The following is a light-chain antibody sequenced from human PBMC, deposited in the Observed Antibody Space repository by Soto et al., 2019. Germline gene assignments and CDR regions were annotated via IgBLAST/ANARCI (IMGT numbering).Light chain of an antibody. Sequence: IRTTQSPSSFCASTEHRLTIPCRASQGISSYLAWYQQKPGKAPKLLIYAASTLQSGVPSRFSGSGSGTEFTLTISSLQPEDFATYFCQQLNTYTVTFGQGTKVDIK. V-gene: IGKV1-9*01. CDR2: AAS. J-gene: IGKJ1*01. CDR1: QGISSY. CDR3: QQLNTYTVT.